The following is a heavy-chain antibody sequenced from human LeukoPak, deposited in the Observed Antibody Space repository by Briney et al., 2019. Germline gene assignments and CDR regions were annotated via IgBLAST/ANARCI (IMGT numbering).Heavy chain of an antibody. CDR1: GFTFSSYG. CDR2: IWYDGSNK. D-gene: IGHD1-26*01. CDR3: ARSRVGASIDY. V-gene: IGHV3-33*01. Sequence: GSLRLSCAASGFTFSSYGMHWVRQAPGKGLEWVAVIWYDGSNKYYADSVKGRFTISRDNSKNTLYLQMNSLRAEDTAVYYCARSRVGASIDYWGQGTLVTVSS. J-gene: IGHJ4*02.